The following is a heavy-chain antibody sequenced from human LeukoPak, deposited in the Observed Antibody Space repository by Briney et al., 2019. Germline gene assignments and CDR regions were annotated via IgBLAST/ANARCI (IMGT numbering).Heavy chain of an antibody. V-gene: IGHV1-58*02. CDR2: IVVGSGNT. Sequence: SVKVSCKASGFTFTSSAMQWVRQARGQRLEWIGWIVVGSGNTNYAQKFQERVTITRDMSTSTAYMELTRLRSDDTAVYYCARGYYDSSAYYSADYWGQGTLVTVSS. CDR3: ARGYYDSSAYYSADY. D-gene: IGHD3-22*01. CDR1: GFTFTSSA. J-gene: IGHJ4*02.